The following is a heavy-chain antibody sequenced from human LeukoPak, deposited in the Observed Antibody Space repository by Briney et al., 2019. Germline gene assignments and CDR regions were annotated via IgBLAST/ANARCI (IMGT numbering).Heavy chain of an antibody. CDR3: ASGKGQWNDYYMDV. Sequence: GGSLRLSCAASGFTFSSYGMHWVRQAPGKGLEWVAFIQFGGSNKYYADSVKGRFTISRDNSKNTLYLQMNSLRAEDTAVYYCASGKGQWNDYYMDVWGKGTTVTVSS. CDR2: IQFGGSNK. V-gene: IGHV3-30*02. D-gene: IGHD1-1*01. J-gene: IGHJ6*03. CDR1: GFTFSSYG.